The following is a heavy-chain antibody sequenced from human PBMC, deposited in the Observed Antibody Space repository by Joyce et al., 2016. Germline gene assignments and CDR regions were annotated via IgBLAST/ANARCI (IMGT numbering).Heavy chain of an antibody. V-gene: IGHV3-7*01. Sequence: EVQLVESGGGLVQPGGSLRLSCVASGFPFSSYWMTWVRKAPGKGLDWVANIKQDGSITNYVASVKGRFTISRDNAKNSVYLQMRSLRAEDTAVYYCVRGMDVWGQGTTVIVSS. CDR2: IKQDGSIT. J-gene: IGHJ6*02. CDR3: VRGMDV. CDR1: GFPFSSYW. D-gene: IGHD3-10*01.